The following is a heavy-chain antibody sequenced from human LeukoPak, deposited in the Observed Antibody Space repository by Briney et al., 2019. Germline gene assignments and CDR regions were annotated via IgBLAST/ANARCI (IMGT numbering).Heavy chain of an antibody. Sequence: ASVTVSCKASGYTFTSYDINWVRQATGQGLEWMGWMNPNSGNTGYAQKFQGRVTMTRNTSISTAYMELSSLRSEDTAVYYCARGRESAAFFNFWSGNFDYWGQGTLVTVSS. CDR2: MNPNSGNT. CDR3: ARGRESAAFFNFWSGNFDY. J-gene: IGHJ4*02. V-gene: IGHV1-8*01. D-gene: IGHD3-3*01. CDR1: GYTFTSYD.